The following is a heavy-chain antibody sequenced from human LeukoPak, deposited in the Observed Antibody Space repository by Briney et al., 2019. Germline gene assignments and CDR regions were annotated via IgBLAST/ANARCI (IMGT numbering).Heavy chain of an antibody. CDR1: GFTFSSYG. J-gene: IGHJ4*02. Sequence: PGGSLTLSCAASGFTFSSYGVHWVRQAPGKGLEWVAVISYDGSNKYYADSVKGRFTISRDNSKNTLYLQMNSLRAEDTAVYYCAKDSYAHFDYWGQGTLVTVSS. CDR3: AKDSYAHFDY. V-gene: IGHV3-30*18. CDR2: ISYDGSNK.